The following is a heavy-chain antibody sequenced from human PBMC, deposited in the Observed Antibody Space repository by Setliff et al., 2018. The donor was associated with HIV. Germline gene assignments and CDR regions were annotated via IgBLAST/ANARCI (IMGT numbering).Heavy chain of an antibody. CDR1: GSSVTNNY. V-gene: IGHV4-59*02. D-gene: IGHD3-10*01. CDR2: VHSSGST. Sequence: PSETLSLTCTVSGSSVTNNYWSWIRQAPGKGLEWLGYVHSSGSTNYNPSLKSRVIISVDTSQNEFSLKLNSVTAADTAVYFCARGLFYSSSYYAYWGQGALVTVSS. J-gene: IGHJ4*03. CDR3: ARGLFYSSSYYAY.